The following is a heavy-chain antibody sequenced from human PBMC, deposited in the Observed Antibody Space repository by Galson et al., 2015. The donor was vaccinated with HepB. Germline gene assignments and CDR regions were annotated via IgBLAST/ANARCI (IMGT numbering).Heavy chain of an antibody. V-gene: IGHV3-23*01. D-gene: IGHD2-21*01. CDR1: GFTFDRYV. CDR2: ISSGSYST. Sequence: SLRLSCAASGFTFDRYVMGWVRQAPGKGLEWVSTISSGSYSTYYADSVKGRFTSSRDNSKNTLFLQMDSLRAEDTAVYYCAREGSSLRQIVVDEGAFDIWGQGTMVTVSS. J-gene: IGHJ3*02. CDR3: AREGSSLRQIVVDEGAFDI.